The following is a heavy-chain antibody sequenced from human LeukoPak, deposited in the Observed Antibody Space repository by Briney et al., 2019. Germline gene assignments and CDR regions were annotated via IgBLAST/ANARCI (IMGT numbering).Heavy chain of an antibody. Sequence: GRSLRLSCAASGFTFSSYAMHWVRQAPGKGLEWVAVISYDGSNKYYADSVKGRFTITRDNSKNTLYLQMNSLRAEDTSVYYCARNHYDSSGYYLKYWSQGTLVTVSS. D-gene: IGHD3-22*01. CDR2: ISYDGSNK. J-gene: IGHJ4*02. CDR1: GFTFSSYA. CDR3: ARNHYDSSGYYLKY. V-gene: IGHV3-30*04.